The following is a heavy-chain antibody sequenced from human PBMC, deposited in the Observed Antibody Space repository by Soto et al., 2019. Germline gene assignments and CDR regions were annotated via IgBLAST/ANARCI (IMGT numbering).Heavy chain of an antibody. D-gene: IGHD2-2*03. J-gene: IGHJ3*02. CDR2: FYPGDSTS. Sequence: GESLKICCKTAGYSFISYWVAWVRQKPGKGLEWMGTFYPGDSTSTYSPSFQGQVTISVDKSISTAYLHLSSLKASDTDMYYCARIIGYCRNNDCSWMVDIWGQGTTVTVSS. CDR3: ARIIGYCRNNDCSWMVDI. CDR1: GYSFISYW. V-gene: IGHV5-51*01.